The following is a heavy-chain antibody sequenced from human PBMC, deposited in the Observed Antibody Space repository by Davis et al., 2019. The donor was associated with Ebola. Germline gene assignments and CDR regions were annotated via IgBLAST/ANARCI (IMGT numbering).Heavy chain of an antibody. CDR2: INHSGST. D-gene: IGHD3-3*01. V-gene: IGHV4-39*07. CDR3: ARVPLEWLSHLYYYYGMDV. J-gene: IGHJ6*02. Sequence: MPSETLSLTCTVSGGSISSSSYYWGWIRQPPGKGLEWIGEINHSGSTNYNPSLKSRVTISVDTSKNQFSLKLSSVTAADTAVYYCARVPLEWLSHLYYYYGMDVWGQGTTVTVSS. CDR1: GGSISSSSYY.